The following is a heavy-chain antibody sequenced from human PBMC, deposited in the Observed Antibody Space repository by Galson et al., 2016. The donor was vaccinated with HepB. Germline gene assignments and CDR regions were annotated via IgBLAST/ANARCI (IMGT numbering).Heavy chain of an antibody. CDR2: IYWNDDR. CDR3: ALRTLPTQFDF. D-gene: IGHD2/OR15-2a*01. J-gene: IGHJ4*02. CDR1: GFSVTTSGVG. V-gene: IGHV2-5*01. Sequence: PALVKPTQTLTLTCTLSGFSVTTSGVGVAWFRRPPGKPLEWLALIYWNDDRRYSPSLKTRLTITKDTSRNQVLLTMTNVDPVDTATYYCALRTLPTQFDFWGQGTLVTVSS.